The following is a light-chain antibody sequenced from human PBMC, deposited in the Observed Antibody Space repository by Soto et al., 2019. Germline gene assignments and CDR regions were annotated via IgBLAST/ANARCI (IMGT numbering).Light chain of an antibody. CDR3: QQSHSSPLS. CDR2: TAS. J-gene: IGKJ4*01. V-gene: IGKV1-39*01. Sequence: DIQMTQSPSSLSASVGDRVTITCRASQSLSTYLNWYQQVPGKAPELLIYTASNLQSGVPSRFSGSGSGTDFALTISSLQPEDSAVYYCQQSHSSPLSFGGGTKVDIK. CDR1: QSLSTY.